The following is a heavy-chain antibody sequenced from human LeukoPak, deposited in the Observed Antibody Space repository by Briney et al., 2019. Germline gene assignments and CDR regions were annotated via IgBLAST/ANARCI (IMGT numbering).Heavy chain of an antibody. J-gene: IGHJ4*02. D-gene: IGHD2-15*01. V-gene: IGHV1-46*01. Sequence: GASVKVSCKASGYTFIRYYMYWVRQAPGQGLEWMGIINPSGGSTSYAQKFQGRLTMTGDTSTSTVYMELSSLRSEDTAVYYCARFGYCSGGSCYVRFGDYWGQGTLVTVSS. CDR3: ARFGYCSGGSCYVRFGDY. CDR1: GYTFIRYY. CDR2: INPSGGST.